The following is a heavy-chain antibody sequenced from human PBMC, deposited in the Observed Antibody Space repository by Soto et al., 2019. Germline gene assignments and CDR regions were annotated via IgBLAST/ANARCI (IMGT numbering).Heavy chain of an antibody. J-gene: IGHJ4*02. V-gene: IGHV3-30-3*01. Sequence: QVQLVESGGGVVQPGRSLRLSCAASGFTFSRYPMHWARQAPGKGLEWVAAISEDGSNQYYTDSVKGRFTISRDNSMDTLFLQVSSLRPDDTTVFYCARGAGGSYFDYWGPGTLVTVSS. D-gene: IGHD3-16*01. CDR1: GFTFSRYP. CDR2: ISEDGSNQ. CDR3: ARGAGGSYFDY.